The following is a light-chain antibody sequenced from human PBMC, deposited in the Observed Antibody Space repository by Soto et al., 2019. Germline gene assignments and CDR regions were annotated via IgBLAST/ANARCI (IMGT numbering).Light chain of an antibody. Sequence: EIVMTQSPATLAVSPGERATLSCRASQSVSSSLAWYQQKPGQAPRLLIYGASTRATGVPARFSGSGSGTECTLTISSLQSEVFAIYYCQQYANWPPWTFGQGTRVEI. V-gene: IGKV3-15*01. CDR1: QSVSSS. CDR2: GAS. CDR3: QQYANWPPWT. J-gene: IGKJ1*01.